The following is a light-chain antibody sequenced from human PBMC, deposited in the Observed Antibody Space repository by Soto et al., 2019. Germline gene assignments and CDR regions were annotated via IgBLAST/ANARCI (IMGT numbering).Light chain of an antibody. CDR3: CSYVWATTYV. Sequence: QFALTQPASVSGSPGQSITISCSGTRSNIGGYNVVSWYQQHPWKALKVIVYEGIKRPSGVSDRFSGSTSGSTASLTISGLKAENEADHYCCSYVWATTYVFGSGTNVNV. CDR1: RSNIGGYNV. V-gene: IGLV2-23*01. J-gene: IGLJ1*01. CDR2: EGI.